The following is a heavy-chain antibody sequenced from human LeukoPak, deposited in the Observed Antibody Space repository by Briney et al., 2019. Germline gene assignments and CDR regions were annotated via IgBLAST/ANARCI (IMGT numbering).Heavy chain of an antibody. J-gene: IGHJ4*02. Sequence: GESLKISCKGSGYTFTSYWIGWVRQMPGKGLEWMGIIYPGDSDTRYSPSFQGQVTISADKSISTAYLQWSSLKASDTAMYYCARRYYGSGSDYSFDYWGQGTLVTVSS. CDR3: ARRYYGSGSDYSFDY. CDR1: GYTFTSYW. V-gene: IGHV5-51*01. CDR2: IYPGDSDT. D-gene: IGHD3-10*01.